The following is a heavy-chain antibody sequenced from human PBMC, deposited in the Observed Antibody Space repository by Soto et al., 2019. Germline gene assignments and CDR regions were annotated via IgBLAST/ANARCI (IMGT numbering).Heavy chain of an antibody. CDR3: AREVGYCSGGGCYGWFDP. CDR1: GFTFSSYW. D-gene: IGHD2-15*01. V-gene: IGHV3-74*01. CDR2: INSDGSTT. Sequence: EVQLVESGGGLVQPGGSLRLSCAASGFTFSSYWMHWVRQAPGKGLVWVSRINSDGSTTTYADSVKGRFTISRDNAKNTXXLQMSSLRAEDMAVYSCAREVGYCSGGGCYGWFDPWGQGTLVTVSS. J-gene: IGHJ5*02.